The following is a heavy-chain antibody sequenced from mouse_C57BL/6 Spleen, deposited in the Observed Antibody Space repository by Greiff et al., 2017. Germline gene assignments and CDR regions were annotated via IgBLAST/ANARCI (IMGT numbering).Heavy chain of an antibody. J-gene: IGHJ2*01. Sequence: VQLQESGAELARPGASVKLSCKASGYTFTSYGISWVKQRTGQGLEWIGEIYPRSGNTYYNEKFKGKATLTADKSSSTAYMELRSLTSEDSAVYFCTTVVATNYFDYWGQGTTLTVSS. CDR1: GYTFTSYG. CDR3: TTVVATNYFDY. V-gene: IGHV1-81*01. D-gene: IGHD1-1*01. CDR2: IYPRSGNT.